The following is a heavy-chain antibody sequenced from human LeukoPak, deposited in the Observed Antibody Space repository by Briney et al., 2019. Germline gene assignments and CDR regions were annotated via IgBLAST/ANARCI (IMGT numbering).Heavy chain of an antibody. D-gene: IGHD1-26*01. CDR1: GFTFSSYG. V-gene: IGHV3-30*02. J-gene: IGHJ4*02. CDR3: AKSRGELRESDY. CDR2: IRSDDSNK. Sequence: GGSLRLSCAASGFTFSSYGMHWVRQAPGKGLEWVAFIRSDDSNKYYADSVKGRFTISRDNSKNTLYLHMNSLRPDDTAVYYCAKSRGELRESDYWGQGTLVTVSS.